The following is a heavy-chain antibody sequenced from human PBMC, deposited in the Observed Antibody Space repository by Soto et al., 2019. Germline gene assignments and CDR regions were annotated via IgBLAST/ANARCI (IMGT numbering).Heavy chain of an antibody. D-gene: IGHD3-10*01. CDR2: IGGTGSDT. Sequence: QLLESGGGLVQPGGSLRVHCVASGFTFGAYAMTWVRQAPGRGLEWVSSIGGTGSDTYYAASVKGRFTISRDNSKSTLYLQMNNLRAEDTAIYYCAKDAMPYNGQWDWFDTWGQGTLVTVSS. CDR3: AKDAMPYNGQWDWFDT. CDR1: GFTFGAYA. V-gene: IGHV3-23*01. J-gene: IGHJ5*02.